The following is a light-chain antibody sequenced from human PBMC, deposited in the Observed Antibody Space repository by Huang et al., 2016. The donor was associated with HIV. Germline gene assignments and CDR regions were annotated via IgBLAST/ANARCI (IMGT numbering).Light chain of an antibody. CDR2: AAS. Sequence: AIRITQSPSSLSASTGDRVTITCRASQGISSYLAWYQQKPGKAPKLLIYAASTLQSVAPSRFSGSGSGTDFTLTISCLQSEDFATYYCQQYYTYPYIFGQGTKLEIK. J-gene: IGKJ2*01. V-gene: IGKV1-8*01. CDR1: QGISSY. CDR3: QQYYTYPYI.